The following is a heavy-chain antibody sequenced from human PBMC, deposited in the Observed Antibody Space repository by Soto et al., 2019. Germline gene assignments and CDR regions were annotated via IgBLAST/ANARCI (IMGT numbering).Heavy chain of an antibody. CDR3: ARDTPMIMITVTKXDY. Sequence: ASVKVSCKASGYTLTSYGISWVRQAPGQGLEWMGWISAYNGNTNYAQKLQGRVTMTTDTSTSTAYMELRSLRSDDTAVYYCARDTPMIMITVTKXDYWGQGTLVTVSS. CDR1: GYTLTSYG. V-gene: IGHV1-18*01. CDR2: ISAYNGNT. J-gene: IGHJ4*02. D-gene: IGHD4-17*01.